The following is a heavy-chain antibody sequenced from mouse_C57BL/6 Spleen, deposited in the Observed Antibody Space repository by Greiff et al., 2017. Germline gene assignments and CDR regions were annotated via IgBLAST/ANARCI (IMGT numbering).Heavy chain of an antibody. J-gene: IGHJ2*01. CDR2: INPNYGTT. D-gene: IGHD2-2*01. CDR1: GYSFTDYN. Sequence: EVKVVESGPELVKPGASVKISCKASGYSFTDYNMNWVKQSNGKSLEWIGVINPNYGTTSYNQKFKGKATLTVDQSSSTAYMQLNSLTSEDSAVYYCARSDGYGYFDYWGQGTTLTVSS. V-gene: IGHV1-39*01. CDR3: ARSDGYGYFDY.